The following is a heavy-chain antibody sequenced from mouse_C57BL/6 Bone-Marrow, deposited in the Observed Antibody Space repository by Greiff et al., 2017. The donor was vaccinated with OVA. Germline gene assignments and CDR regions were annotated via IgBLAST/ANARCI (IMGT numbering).Heavy chain of an antibody. CDR2: IYPGDGDT. V-gene: IGHV1-82*01. CDR1: GYAFSSSW. J-gene: IGHJ2*01. Sequence: QVQLKESGPELVKPGASVKISCKASGYAFSSSWMNWVKQRPGQGLEWIGRIYPGDGDTNYNGKFKGKATLTADKSSSTAYMQLSSLTSEDSAVYFCARGIYYDYDGFDYWGQGTTLTVSS. D-gene: IGHD2-4*01. CDR3: ARGIYYDYDGFDY.